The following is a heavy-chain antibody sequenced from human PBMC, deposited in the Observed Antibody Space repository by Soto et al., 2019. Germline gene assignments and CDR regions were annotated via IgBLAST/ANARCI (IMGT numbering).Heavy chain of an antibody. CDR2: INHSGAP. Sequence: QVQLQQWGAGLLKPSETLSLTSAVYGRSLAVHYWRGIRQPPGKGRGWFAEINHSGAPRNSPSLQIRATISLDTSKNQFSPTLSAEPAADTAVYSCAGWSRVGDYYYMGVWGNGTTFTISS. CDR3: AGWSRVGDYYYMGV. J-gene: IGHJ6*03. D-gene: IGHD6-19*01. CDR1: GRSLAVHY. V-gene: IGHV4-34*04.